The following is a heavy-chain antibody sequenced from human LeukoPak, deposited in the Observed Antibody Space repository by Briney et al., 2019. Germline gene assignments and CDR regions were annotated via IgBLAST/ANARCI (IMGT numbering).Heavy chain of an antibody. V-gene: IGHV3-48*01. J-gene: IGHJ4*02. D-gene: IGHD6-13*01. Sequence: GGSLRLSCAASGFTFSSYSMNWVRQAPGKGLEWVSYISSSSSTIYYADSVKGRFTISRDNSKNTLYLQMNSLRAEDTAVYYCAKGVRVIAAAGYFDYWGQGTLVTVSS. CDR3: AKGVRVIAAAGYFDY. CDR2: ISSSSSTI. CDR1: GFTFSSYS.